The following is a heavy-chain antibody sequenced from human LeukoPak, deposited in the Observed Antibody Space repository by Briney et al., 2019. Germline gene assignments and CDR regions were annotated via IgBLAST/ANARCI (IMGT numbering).Heavy chain of an antibody. CDR1: GGTFSSYA. V-gene: IGHV1-69*04. CDR2: IIPILGIA. J-gene: IGHJ4*02. D-gene: IGHD6-19*01. Sequence: SVKVSCKASGGTFSSYAISWVRQAPGQGLEWMGRIIPILGIANYAQKFQGRVTITADKSTSTAYMELSSLRSEDTAVYYCASMDGYSSSLWTFDYWGQGTLVTVSS. CDR3: ASMDGYSSSLWTFDY.